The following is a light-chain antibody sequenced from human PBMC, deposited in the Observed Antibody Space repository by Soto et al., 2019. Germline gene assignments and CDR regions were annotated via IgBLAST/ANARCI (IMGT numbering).Light chain of an antibody. J-gene: IGKJ4*01. Sequence: SGGDIGTITWRASQSVRSGLAWYQQKPGRAPKFLIYVASNRATGIPDRFSGSGSGTDFTLTISRLEPEDFAVYYCQQYGSSPLTFGGGTKVDI. CDR3: QQYGSSPLT. CDR1: QSVRSG. V-gene: IGKV3-20*01. CDR2: VAS.